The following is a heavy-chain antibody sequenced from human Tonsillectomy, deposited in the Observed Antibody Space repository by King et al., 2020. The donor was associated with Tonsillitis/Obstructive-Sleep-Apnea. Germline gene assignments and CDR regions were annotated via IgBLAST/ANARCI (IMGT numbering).Heavy chain of an antibody. CDR3: ARDDILPGTLSH. D-gene: IGHD3-9*01. J-gene: IGHJ4*02. V-gene: IGHV1-18*04. CDR1: NYVFTSYG. Sequence: VQLVQSGAEVKKPGASVKVSCKASNYVFTSYGITWVRQAPGQGLEWMGWISGFNGNTNYAQRTQGRVTMTIDTSTSTAYMELRSLRSDDTAVYYCARDDILPGTLSHWGQGTLVTVSS. CDR2: ISGFNGNT.